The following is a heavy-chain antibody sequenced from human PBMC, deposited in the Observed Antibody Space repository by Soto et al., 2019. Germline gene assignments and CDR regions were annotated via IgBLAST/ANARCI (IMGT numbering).Heavy chain of an antibody. CDR2: IYYSGST. V-gene: IGHV4-39*01. CDR1: GGSISSSSYY. Sequence: PSETLSLTCTVSGGSISSSSYYWGWIRQPPGKGLEWIGSIYYSGSTYYNPSLKSRVTISVDTSKNQFPLKLSSVTAADTAVYYCARLYPIPGHLSSGWYLGTFDIRGQGTMVTVSS. D-gene: IGHD6-19*01. CDR3: ARLYPIPGHLSSGWYLGTFDI. J-gene: IGHJ3*02.